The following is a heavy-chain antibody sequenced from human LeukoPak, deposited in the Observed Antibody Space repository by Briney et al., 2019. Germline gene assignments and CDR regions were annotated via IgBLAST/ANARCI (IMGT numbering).Heavy chain of an antibody. CDR2: ISGYNGNT. Sequence: ASVKVSCKASGYTFTSYGITWVRQAPGHGLEWMGWISGYNGNTNYAQKFQGRVTMTTDTSTSTVYMELRSLRSDDTAVYYCARDDNYGSGQPDDWGQGTLVTVSS. D-gene: IGHD3-10*01. J-gene: IGHJ4*02. CDR3: ARDDNYGSGQPDD. V-gene: IGHV1-18*01. CDR1: GYTFTSYG.